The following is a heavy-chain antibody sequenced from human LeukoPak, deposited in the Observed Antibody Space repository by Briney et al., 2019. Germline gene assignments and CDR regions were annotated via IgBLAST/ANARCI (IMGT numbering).Heavy chain of an antibody. CDR3: ARDMGTKSYYYDSSGYYP. CDR2: IYSGGST. Sequence: QTGGSLRLSCAASGFTVSSNYMSWVRQAPGKGLEWVSVIYSGGSTYYADSVKGRFTISRDNSKNTLYLQMNSLRAEDTAVYYCARDMGTKSYYYDSSGYYPWGQGTLVTVSS. V-gene: IGHV3-66*01. D-gene: IGHD3-22*01. CDR1: GFTVSSNY. J-gene: IGHJ5*02.